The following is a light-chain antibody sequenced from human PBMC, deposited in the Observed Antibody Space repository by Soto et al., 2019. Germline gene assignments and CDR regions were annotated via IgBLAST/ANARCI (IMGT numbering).Light chain of an antibody. CDR1: SSDVGGYKY. Sequence: QSALTQPASVSGSPGQTITISCTGTSSDVGGYKYVSWYQQHPGKAPKLMLFDVSHRPLGVSNRFSASKSGNTASLTISGLRAEDEAEYYCSSYTASSTRVFGTGTKVTVL. CDR2: DVS. CDR3: SSYTASSTRV. V-gene: IGLV2-14*01. J-gene: IGLJ1*01.